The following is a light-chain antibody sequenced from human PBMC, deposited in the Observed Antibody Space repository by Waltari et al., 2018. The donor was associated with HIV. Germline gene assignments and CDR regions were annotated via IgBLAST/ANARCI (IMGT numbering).Light chain of an antibody. Sequence: QSVLTKPPSASEIPGQRVTISCTGGNSNVGSNYVYCYQQVPGTAPKLLVYRDSQRQSGVPDRFTGSKSGTSASLAISGLRSEDEADYYCATWDDSLNGVLFGGGTKLTVL. J-gene: IGLJ2*01. CDR2: RDS. CDR3: ATWDDSLNGVL. CDR1: NSNVGSNY. V-gene: IGLV1-47*01.